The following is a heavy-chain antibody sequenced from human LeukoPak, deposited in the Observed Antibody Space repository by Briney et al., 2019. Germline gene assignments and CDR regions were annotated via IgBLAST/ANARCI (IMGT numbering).Heavy chain of an antibody. J-gene: IGHJ4*02. CDR2: ISSSSTYI. Sequence: GGSLRLSCAASGFTFSDYSMNWVRQAPGKGLEWVSSISSSSTYIFYADSLKGRFTISRDNAKNSLYLQMDSLRAEDTAVYYCTRSNMDSTVITRSIGVWGQGTLVTVSS. V-gene: IGHV3-21*01. CDR1: GFTFSDYS. D-gene: IGHD5-18*01. CDR3: TRSNMDSTVITRSIGV.